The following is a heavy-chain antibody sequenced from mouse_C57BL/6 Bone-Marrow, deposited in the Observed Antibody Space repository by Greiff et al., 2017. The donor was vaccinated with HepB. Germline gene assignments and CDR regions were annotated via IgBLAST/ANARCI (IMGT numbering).Heavy chain of an antibody. CDR1: GFTFSSYA. CDR2: ISDGGSYT. Sequence: DVHLVESGGGLVKPGGSLKLSCAASGFTFSSYAMSWVRQTPEKRLEWVATISDGGSYTYYPDNVKGRFTISRDNAKNNLYLQMSHLKSEDTAMYYCAREEAMDYWGQGPSVTVSS. V-gene: IGHV5-4*01. J-gene: IGHJ4*01. CDR3: AREEAMDY.